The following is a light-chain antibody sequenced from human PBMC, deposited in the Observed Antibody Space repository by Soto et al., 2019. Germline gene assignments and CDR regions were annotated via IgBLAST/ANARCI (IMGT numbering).Light chain of an antibody. CDR1: QSVSNTY. CDR2: DTS. Sequence: EIVLTQSPGTLSLSPGERATLSCRASQSVSNTYLAWYQQRPGQAPRLLIFDTSTRATGIPDRFSGSGSGTDFTLTISRLEPEDFAVYYCQQHGFSPTTFGQGTKVEI. CDR3: QQHGFSPTT. J-gene: IGKJ1*01. V-gene: IGKV3-20*01.